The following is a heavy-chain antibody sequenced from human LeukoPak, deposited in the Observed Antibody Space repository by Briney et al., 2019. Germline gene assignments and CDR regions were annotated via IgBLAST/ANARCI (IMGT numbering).Heavy chain of an antibody. D-gene: IGHD6-13*01. CDR3: ARDSIAAAGTIGWFDP. Sequence: GESLKISCKGSGYSFTSYWIGWVRQLPGKGLEWMGIIYPGDSDTRYSPSFQGQVTISADKSISTAYLQWSSLKASDTAIYYCARDSIAAAGTIGWFDPWGQGTLVTVP. V-gene: IGHV5-51*01. CDR1: GYSFTSYW. CDR2: IYPGDSDT. J-gene: IGHJ5*02.